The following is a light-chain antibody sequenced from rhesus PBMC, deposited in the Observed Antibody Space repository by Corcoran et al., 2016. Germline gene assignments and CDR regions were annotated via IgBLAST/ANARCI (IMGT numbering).Light chain of an antibody. V-gene: IGLV3-25*02. Sequence: SYELTQPPSVSGASGQTARITCGGDNSGRKNVHWCQQKPPQAPVLVIYADSKRPSGIPERFSGSNSGNTATLTISRVEAGDEADYYCQVWDGSSKYAVLFGGGTRLTVL. J-gene: IGLJ3*01. CDR1: NSGRKN. CDR3: QVWDGSSKYAVL. CDR2: ADS.